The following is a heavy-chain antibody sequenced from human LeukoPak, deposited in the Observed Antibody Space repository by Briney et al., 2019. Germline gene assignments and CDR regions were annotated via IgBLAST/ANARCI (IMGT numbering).Heavy chain of an antibody. CDR3: ARGWGYCSGGSCPNDY. J-gene: IGHJ4*02. CDR2: IHHSGST. CDR1: GGSISSGGYY. Sequence: SQTLSLTCTVSGGSISSGGYYWSWIRQPPGKGLEWIGYIHHSGSTYYNPSLKSRVTISVDRSKNQFSLKLSSVTAADTAVYYCARGWGYCSGGSCPNDYWGQGTLVTVSS. V-gene: IGHV4-30-2*01. D-gene: IGHD2-15*01.